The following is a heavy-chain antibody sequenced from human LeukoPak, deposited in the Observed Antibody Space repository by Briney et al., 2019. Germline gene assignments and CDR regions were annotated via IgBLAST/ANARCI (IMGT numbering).Heavy chain of an antibody. CDR3: ARGESTVVTQYYYYGMDV. CDR1: GYTFTSYD. V-gene: IGHV1-8*01. J-gene: IGHJ6*02. CDR2: MNPNSSNT. Sequence: ASVKVSCKASGYTFTSYDINWVRQATGQGLEWMGWMNPNSSNTGYAQKFQGRVTMTRNTSISTAYMELSSLRSEDTAVYYCARGESTVVTQYYYYGMDVWGQGTTVTVSS. D-gene: IGHD4-23*01.